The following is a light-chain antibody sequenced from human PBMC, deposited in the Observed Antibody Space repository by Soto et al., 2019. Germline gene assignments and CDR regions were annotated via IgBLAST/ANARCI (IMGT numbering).Light chain of an antibody. Sequence: EVVLTQSPAILSLSPGERATLFCRASQSVSVNFAWYQQKPGQPPRPLIYTASDRAPGIPARFSASGSGTDFTLTIRSLEPEDFAVYFCQERNRWPRGTFGAGTKVEIK. CDR2: TAS. J-gene: IGKJ4*01. V-gene: IGKV3-11*01. CDR1: QSVSVN. CDR3: QERNRWPRGT.